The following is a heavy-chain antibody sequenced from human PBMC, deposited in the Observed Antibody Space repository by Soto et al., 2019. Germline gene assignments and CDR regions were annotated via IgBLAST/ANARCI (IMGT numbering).Heavy chain of an antibody. V-gene: IGHV4-39*01. CDR1: SGSIRTNSYL. Sequence: ETLSLTCSVSSGSIRTNSYLGVCSLHPRGKVLEWIGAILYSGDTYYSESLKSRVTMSVDTAKNQFSLKLNSVTAADTAVYYCARQGRNTKIVILRHYATDFWGQGTAVTVSS. D-gene: IGHD3-22*01. J-gene: IGHJ6*02. CDR2: ILYSGDT. CDR3: ARQGRNTKIVILRHYATDF.